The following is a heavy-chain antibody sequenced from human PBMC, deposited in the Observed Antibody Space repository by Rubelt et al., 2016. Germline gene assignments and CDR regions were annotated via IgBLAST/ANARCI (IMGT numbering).Heavy chain of an antibody. CDR3: ASRLTGTTFFDI. J-gene: IGHJ3*02. V-gene: IGHV1-69*04. D-gene: IGHD1-7*01. Sequence: QVQLVQSGAEEKKPGSSVKVSCKASGGTFSSYAISWVRQAPGQGLEWMGRIIPTLGIANYAQKFQGRVTITADKSTRTAYMELSSLRSEDTAVYYCASRLTGTTFFDIWGQGTMVTVSS. CDR1: GGTFSSYA. CDR2: IIPTLGIA.